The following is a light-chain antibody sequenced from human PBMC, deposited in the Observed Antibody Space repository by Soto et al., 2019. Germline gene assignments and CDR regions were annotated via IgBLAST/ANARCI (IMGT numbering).Light chain of an antibody. CDR2: GAS. Sequence: EIVMTQSPATLSVSPGERATLSCRASQSVSSNLAWYQQKPGQAPRILIYGASTRATGIPARFSGSGSGTEFTLTISSMQSEDFAVYYCQVYNKWLPLTFGGGTKVEIK. CDR1: QSVSSN. J-gene: IGKJ4*01. V-gene: IGKV3-15*01. CDR3: QVYNKWLPLT.